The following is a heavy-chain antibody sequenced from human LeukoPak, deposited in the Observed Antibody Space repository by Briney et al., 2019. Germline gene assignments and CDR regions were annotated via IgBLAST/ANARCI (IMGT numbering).Heavy chain of an antibody. J-gene: IGHJ5*02. CDR3: ARGVLRVTRARGTSKAFDP. CDR1: GGSFRGYY. D-gene: IGHD3-10*01. CDR2: ITHSGAT. V-gene: IGHV4-34*01. Sequence: PSETLSLTCGVSGGSFRGYYWSWIRLSPGRGLEWIGEITHSGATKYNPSLASRLTISLDTSKDQFSLKLTSATAADTAVYYCARGVLRVTRARGTSKAFDPWGQGTLVTVSS.